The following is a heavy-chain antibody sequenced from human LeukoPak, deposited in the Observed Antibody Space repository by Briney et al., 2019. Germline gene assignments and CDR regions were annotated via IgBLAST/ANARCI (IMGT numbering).Heavy chain of an antibody. J-gene: IGHJ4*02. CDR2: INPNSGGT. D-gene: IGHD5-18*01. CDR1: GYTFTGYY. V-gene: IGHV1-2*06. CDR3: ARVGDTAMVRGGFGY. Sequence: ASVKVSCKASGYTFTGYYMHWVRQAPGQGLEWIGRINPNSGGTNYAQKFQGRVTMTRDTSISTAYMELSRLRSDDMAVYYCARVGDTAMVRGGFGYWGQGTLVTVSS.